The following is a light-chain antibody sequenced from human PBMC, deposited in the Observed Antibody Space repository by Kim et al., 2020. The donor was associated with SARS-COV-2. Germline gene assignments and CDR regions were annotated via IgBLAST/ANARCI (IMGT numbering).Light chain of an antibody. V-gene: IGKV3-15*01. CDR2: GAS. J-gene: IGKJ3*01. CDR1: QSVSRN. Sequence: PGEIATGACRASQSVSRNLAWCRQKPGQAPRLLIYGASTRATGIPARVSGGGAGTEFTLTVSSVQSEEWAVYYCQQYSNWPPGAFGPGGKVDSK. CDR3: QQYSNWPPGA.